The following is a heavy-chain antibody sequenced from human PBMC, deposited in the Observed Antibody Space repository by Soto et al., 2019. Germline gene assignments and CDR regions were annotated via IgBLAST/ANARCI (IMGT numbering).Heavy chain of an antibody. J-gene: IGHJ4*02. CDR1: GGSISSHY. Sequence: SETLSLTCTVSGGSISSHYWSWIRQPAGKGLEWIGRIYTSGSTNYNPSLKSRVTMSVDTSKNQFSLKLSSVTAADTAVYYCASSLSGWYPGYFDYWGQGTLVTVSS. V-gene: IGHV4-4*07. D-gene: IGHD6-19*01. CDR2: IYTSGST. CDR3: ASSLSGWYPGYFDY.